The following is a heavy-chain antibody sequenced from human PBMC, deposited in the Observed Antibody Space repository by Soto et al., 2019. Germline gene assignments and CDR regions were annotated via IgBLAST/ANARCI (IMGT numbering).Heavy chain of an antibody. CDR2: ISWDSGTL. CDR3: ATDNGCVWRVPRGVSYSYYGMDV. Sequence: DVQLVESGGDLVQPGGSLRLSCAASGFSFGDHAMHWVRQVPGRGLEWVSGISWDSGTLDYGDSVKGRFTISRDNAKNTLYLQMNSLRPEDAVFYFDATDNGCVWRVPRGVSYSYYGMDVWGQGTTVTVSS. D-gene: IGHD3-3*01. CDR1: GFSFGDHA. V-gene: IGHV3-9*01. J-gene: IGHJ6*02.